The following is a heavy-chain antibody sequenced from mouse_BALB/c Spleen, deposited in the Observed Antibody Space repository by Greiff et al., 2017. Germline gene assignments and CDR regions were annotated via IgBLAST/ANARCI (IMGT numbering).Heavy chain of an antibody. CDR3: ARVLNYYGSSY. J-gene: IGHJ3*01. D-gene: IGHD1-1*01. CDR2: ISSGGSYT. V-gene: IGHV5-9-4*01. Sequence: EVMLVESGGGLVQPGGSRKLSCAASGFTFSSYAMSWVRQSPEKRLEWVAEISSGGSYTYYPDTVTGRFTISRDNAKNTLYLEMSSLRSEDTAMYYCARVLNYYGSSYWGQGTLVTVSA. CDR1: GFTFSSYA.